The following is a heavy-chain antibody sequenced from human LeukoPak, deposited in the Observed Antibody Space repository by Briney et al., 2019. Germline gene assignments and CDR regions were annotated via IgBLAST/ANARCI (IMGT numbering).Heavy chain of an antibody. CDR1: GGSISSSSYY. Sequence: SETLSLTCTVSGGSISSSSYYWGWIRQPPGKGLEWIGSIYYSGSTYYNPSLKSRVTISVDTSKNQFSLKLSSVTAADTAVYYCARIRAESYYYYMDVWGEGTTVTVSS. CDR2: IYYSGST. V-gene: IGHV4-39*07. D-gene: IGHD1-14*01. CDR3: ARIRAESYYYYMDV. J-gene: IGHJ6*03.